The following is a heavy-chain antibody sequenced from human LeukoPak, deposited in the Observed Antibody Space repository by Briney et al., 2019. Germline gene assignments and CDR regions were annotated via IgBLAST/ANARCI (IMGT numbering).Heavy chain of an antibody. Sequence: SETLSLTCTVSAGSISSYYWNWIRQPPGKGLEWIGYIYYSGTTNYNPSLKSRVTISVDTSKNQFSLKLSSVTAADTAVYYCARDGGTPRDGYNMGFDYWGQGTLVTVSS. V-gene: IGHV4-59*01. J-gene: IGHJ4*02. CDR3: ARDGGTPRDGYNMGFDY. CDR2: IYYSGTT. D-gene: IGHD5-24*01. CDR1: AGSISSYY.